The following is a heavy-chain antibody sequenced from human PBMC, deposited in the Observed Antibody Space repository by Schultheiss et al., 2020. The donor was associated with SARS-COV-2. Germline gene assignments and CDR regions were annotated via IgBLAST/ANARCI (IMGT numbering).Heavy chain of an antibody. CDR2: ISGSGGST. CDR1: GFTFSSYA. D-gene: IGHD3-22*01. Sequence: GSLRLSCAASGFTFSSYAMSWVRQAPGKGLEWVSAISGSGGSTYYADSVKGRFTISRDNAKNSLYLQMNSLRAEDTAVYYCARDSWGSTYYDSSGLDYWGQGTLVTVSS. CDR3: ARDSWGSTYYDSSGLDY. V-gene: IGHV3-23*01. J-gene: IGHJ4*02.